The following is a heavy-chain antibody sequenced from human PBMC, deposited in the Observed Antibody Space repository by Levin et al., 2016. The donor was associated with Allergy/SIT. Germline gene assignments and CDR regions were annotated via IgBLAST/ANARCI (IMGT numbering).Heavy chain of an antibody. Sequence: VRQMPGKGLEWIGEINHSGSTNYNPSLKSRVTISVDTSKNQFSLKLSSVTAADTAVYYCASAPYYYGSGSYYPNPRRYYYYMDVWGKGTTVTVSS. D-gene: IGHD3-10*01. CDR2: INHSGST. J-gene: IGHJ6*03. V-gene: IGHV4-34*01. CDR3: ASAPYYYGSGSYYPNPRRYYYYMDV.